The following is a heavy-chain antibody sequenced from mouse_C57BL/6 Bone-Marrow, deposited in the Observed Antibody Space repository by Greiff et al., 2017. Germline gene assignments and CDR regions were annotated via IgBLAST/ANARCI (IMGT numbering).Heavy chain of an antibody. CDR2: ISYDGSN. J-gene: IGHJ2*01. Sequence: EVHLVESGPGLVKPSQSLSLTCSVTGYSITSGYYWNWIRQFPGNKLEWMGYISYDGSNNYNPSLQNRISITRDTSKNQFFLKLNSVTTEDTATYYCARDGGYWGQGTTLTVSS. CDR1: GYSITSGYY. CDR3: ARDGGY. V-gene: IGHV3-6*01.